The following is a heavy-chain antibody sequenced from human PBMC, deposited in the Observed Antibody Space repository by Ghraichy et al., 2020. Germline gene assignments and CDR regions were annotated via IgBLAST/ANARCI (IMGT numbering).Heavy chain of an antibody. Sequence: GESLNISCAASGFTFSSYAMSWVRQAPGKGLEWVSAISGSGGSTYYADSVKGRFTISRDNSKNTLYLQMNSLRAEDTAVYYCAKETWELRRDFDYWGQGTLVTVSS. CDR1: GFTFSSYA. CDR3: AKETWELRRDFDY. J-gene: IGHJ4*02. CDR2: ISGSGGST. V-gene: IGHV3-23*01. D-gene: IGHD1-26*01.